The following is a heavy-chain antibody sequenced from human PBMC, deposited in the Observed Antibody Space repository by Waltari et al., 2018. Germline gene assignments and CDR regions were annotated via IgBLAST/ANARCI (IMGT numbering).Heavy chain of an antibody. Sequence: EVQLVESGGGLVQPGRSLRLSCEASGFTFDDYAMQWVRQAPGKGLGWVSGISWKSGSIGYADSVKGRFTISRDNAKNSLYLQMNSLRAEDTALYYCAKVAVITDYDILTDQGAFDIWGQGTMVTVSS. D-gene: IGHD3-9*01. V-gene: IGHV3-9*01. CDR2: ISWKSGSI. J-gene: IGHJ3*02. CDR3: AKVAVITDYDILTDQGAFDI. CDR1: GFTFDDYA.